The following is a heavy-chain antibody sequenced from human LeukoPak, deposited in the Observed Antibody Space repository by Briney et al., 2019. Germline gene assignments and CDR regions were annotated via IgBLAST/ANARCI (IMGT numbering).Heavy chain of an antibody. J-gene: IGHJ3*02. D-gene: IGHD1-14*01. Sequence: SETLSLTCTVSGYSISSGYYWGWIRQPPGKGLEWIGSIYHSGSTYYNPSLKSRVTMSVDTSKNQFSLKLSSVTAADTAVYYCARSHPISYTGKDAFDIWGQGTMVTVSS. CDR3: ARSHPISYTGKDAFDI. V-gene: IGHV4-38-2*02. CDR2: IYHSGST. CDR1: GYSISSGYY.